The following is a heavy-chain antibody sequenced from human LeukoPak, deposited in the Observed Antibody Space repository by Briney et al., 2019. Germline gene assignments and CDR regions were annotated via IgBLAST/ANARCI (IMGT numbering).Heavy chain of an antibody. CDR3: ASGEVGGSSLPNSPFDY. CDR2: ISAYNGNT. D-gene: IGHD6-13*01. Sequence: ASVKVSCKASGYTFTSYGISWVRQAPGQGLEWMGWISAYNGNTNYAQRLQGRVTMTTDTSTSTAYMEPRSLRSDDTAVYYCASGEVGGSSLPNSPFDYWGQGTLVTVSS. CDR1: GYTFTSYG. J-gene: IGHJ4*02. V-gene: IGHV1-18*01.